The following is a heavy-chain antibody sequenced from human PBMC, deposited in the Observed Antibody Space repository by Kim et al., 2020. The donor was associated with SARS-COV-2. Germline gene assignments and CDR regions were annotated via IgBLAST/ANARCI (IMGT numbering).Heavy chain of an antibody. CDR2: INHSGST. Sequence: SETLSLTCAVYGGSFSGYYWSWIRQPPGKGLEWIGEINHSGSTNYNPSLKSRVTISVDTSKNQFSLKLSSVTAADTAVYYCARARDCSSTSCPPWLGCWRFDPWGQGTLVTVSS. CDR3: ARARDCSSTSCPPWLGCWRFDP. V-gene: IGHV4-34*01. J-gene: IGHJ5*02. CDR1: GGSFSGYY. D-gene: IGHD2-2*01.